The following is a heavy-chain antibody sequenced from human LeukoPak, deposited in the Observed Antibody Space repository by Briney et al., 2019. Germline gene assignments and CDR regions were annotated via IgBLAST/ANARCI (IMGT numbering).Heavy chain of an antibody. CDR1: VGSFSVYY. Sequence: PSETLSLTCAVYVGSFSVYYWSGIRQPPGRGLEWSGEINHSGSTNYNPSLKSRVTISVDTSKNQFSLKLSSVTAADTAVYYCARRANCSGGSCYGRTYYFDYWGQGTLVTVSS. V-gene: IGHV4-34*01. CDR3: ARRANCSGGSCYGRTYYFDY. J-gene: IGHJ4*02. CDR2: INHSGST. D-gene: IGHD2-15*01.